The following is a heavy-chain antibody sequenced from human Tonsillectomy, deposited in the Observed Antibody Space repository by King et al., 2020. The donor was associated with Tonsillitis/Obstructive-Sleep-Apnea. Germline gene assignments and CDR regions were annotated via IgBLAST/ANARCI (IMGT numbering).Heavy chain of an antibody. Sequence: VQLVESGGVVVQPGGSLRLSCAASGFSFDDYIMYWVRQAPGKGLEWVSLISWDGGSTYYADSVKGRFTISRDNSKNSLYLQMNSLRSEDTALYYCAIDIRCSGSTCYSRLDSGGQGTLLTVSS. D-gene: IGHD1-26*01. CDR3: AIDIRCSGSTCYSRLDS. CDR1: GFSFDDYI. J-gene: IGHJ1*01. CDR2: ISWDGGST. V-gene: IGHV3-43*01.